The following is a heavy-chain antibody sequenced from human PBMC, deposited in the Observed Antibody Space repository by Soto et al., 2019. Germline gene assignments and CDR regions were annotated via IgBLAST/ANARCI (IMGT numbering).Heavy chain of an antibody. J-gene: IGHJ5*01. Sequence: QVQLVESGGGVVQPGKSLRLSCAASGFTFSTYGMHWVRQAPGKGLEWVAVISYDGSNKYYADSVKGRFTISRDNSKNTLYRQMNSLRTEDTAMYYCAKDRLGSGWYFVYGDWFDSWGQGTLVTVSS. CDR2: ISYDGSNK. CDR3: AKDRLGSGWYFVYGDWFDS. CDR1: GFTFSTYG. D-gene: IGHD6-19*01. V-gene: IGHV3-30*18.